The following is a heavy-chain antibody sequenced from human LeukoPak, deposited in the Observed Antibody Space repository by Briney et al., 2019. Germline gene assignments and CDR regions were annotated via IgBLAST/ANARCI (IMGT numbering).Heavy chain of an antibody. CDR1: GYLFTNYW. CDR3: ARALSGSYYDCFHF. V-gene: IGHV5-51*01. CDR2: IYPGDSDS. J-gene: IGHJ3*01. Sequence: GESLKISGQCSGYLFTNYWIAGVRQMPGKGLEYMGIIYPGDSDSRYSPSFQGQVTISADKSITTAYLQLRSLKASDTAMYYFARALSGSYYDCFHFWRQGTMVTVSS. D-gene: IGHD1-26*01.